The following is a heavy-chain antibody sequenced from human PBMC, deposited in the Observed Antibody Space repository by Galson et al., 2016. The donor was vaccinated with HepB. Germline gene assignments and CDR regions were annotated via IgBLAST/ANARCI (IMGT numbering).Heavy chain of an antibody. J-gene: IGHJ6*02. V-gene: IGHV6-1*01. CDR2: TYYRSKWYN. D-gene: IGHD2-15*01. Sequence: CAISGDSVSSDTAAWNWIRQSPSRGLEWLGRTYYRSKWYNDYAVSVKSRITINPNTTKNQFSLQLSSVTPEDTAVYYCAREPGHCTGNSCYLGGMDVWGQGTTVTVSS. CDR1: GDSVSSDTAA. CDR3: AREPGHCTGNSCYLGGMDV.